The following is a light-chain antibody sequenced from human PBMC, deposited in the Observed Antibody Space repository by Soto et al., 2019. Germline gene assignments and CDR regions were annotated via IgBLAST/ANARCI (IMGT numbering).Light chain of an antibody. CDR3: QQYYSTPYT. CDR2: WAS. J-gene: IGKJ2*01. CDR1: QSVLYSSNNKNY. V-gene: IGKV4-1*01. Sequence: DIVMTQSPDSLAVSLGERATINCKSSQSVLYSSNNKNYLAWYQQKPGQPPQLLIYWASARESGVPDRFSGSGSGTDFTLTISSLQAEDVAVYYCQQYYSTPYTFVHGNKLEIK.